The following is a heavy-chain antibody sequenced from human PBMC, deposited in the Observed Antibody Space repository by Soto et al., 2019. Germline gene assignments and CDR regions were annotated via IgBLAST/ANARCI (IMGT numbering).Heavy chain of an antibody. CDR1: GFMFSNHG. D-gene: IGHD1-26*01. Sequence: PGGSLRLSCAASGFMFSNHGMHWVRQAPGKGLEWVAVIWSDGNNRYYADSVKGRFTISRDNSKNTLYLQMNSLRAEDTAVYYCAKGGSGSYYAPPQYFQHWGQGTLVTVSS. CDR3: AKGGSGSYYAPPQYFQH. CDR2: IWSDGNNR. J-gene: IGHJ1*01. V-gene: IGHV3-33*06.